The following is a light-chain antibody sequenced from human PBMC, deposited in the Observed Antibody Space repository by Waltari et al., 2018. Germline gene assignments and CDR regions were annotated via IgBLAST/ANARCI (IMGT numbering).Light chain of an antibody. Sequence: QSTLTQPASVSGSPGQSITISCTGTSSDVGGHNYVSWYQQHPGNAPKLVIYDVSSRPSGVSKRFSGSKAGNTASLTIYGLQAEDEADYYCSSYTSSSTRVFGTGTRVTVL. CDR1: SSDVGGHNY. CDR3: SSYTSSSTRV. J-gene: IGLJ1*01. CDR2: DVS. V-gene: IGLV2-14*03.